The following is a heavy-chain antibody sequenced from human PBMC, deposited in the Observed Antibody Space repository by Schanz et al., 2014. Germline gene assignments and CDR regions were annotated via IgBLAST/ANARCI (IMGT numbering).Heavy chain of an antibody. CDR1: GFAFTSNA. J-gene: IGHJ3*02. D-gene: IGHD2-2*01. CDR2: ISGSGAHT. CDR3: AAARGTNCYFCALDI. Sequence: EAQLLESGGGLVQPGGSLRLSREASGFAFTSNAMTWVRQAPGKGLEWVSTISGSGAHTYHADSVRGRFTISRDNSKNILYLQMNSLRAEDTAIYFCAAARGTNCYFCALDIWGQGTMVTVSS. V-gene: IGHV3-23*01.